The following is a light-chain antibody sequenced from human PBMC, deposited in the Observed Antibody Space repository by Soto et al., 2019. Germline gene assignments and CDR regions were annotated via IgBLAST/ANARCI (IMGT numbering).Light chain of an antibody. Sequence: EIVLTQSPGTLSLSPGERATLSCRASQSVSSSLAWYQQKPGQAPRVLMYGASSRATGIPDRFSGSGSGTDFTLTISVLEPEDFAVYHCQQYGSSPRTFGQGTKVEIK. CDR1: QSVSSS. CDR2: GAS. CDR3: QQYGSSPRT. V-gene: IGKV3-20*01. J-gene: IGKJ1*01.